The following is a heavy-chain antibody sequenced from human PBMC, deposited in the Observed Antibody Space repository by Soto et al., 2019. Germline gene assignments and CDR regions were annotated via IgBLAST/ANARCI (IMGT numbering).Heavy chain of an antibody. D-gene: IGHD6-6*01. Sequence: GGSLRLSCAASVFSFSRHAMSWVRQAPGKGLEWVSAITNNGYSTWYADSVKGRFTISRDNSKNTLYLQMNSLRAEDTAVYYCAKGSAPSRPYYFDYWGQGTLVTVSS. CDR2: ITNNGYST. CDR3: AKGSAPSRPYYFDY. J-gene: IGHJ4*02. CDR1: VFSFSRHA. V-gene: IGHV3-23*01.